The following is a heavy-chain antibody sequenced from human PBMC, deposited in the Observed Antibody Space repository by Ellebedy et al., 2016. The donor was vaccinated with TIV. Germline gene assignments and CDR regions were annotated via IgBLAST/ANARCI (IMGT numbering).Heavy chain of an antibody. V-gene: IGHV3-30*03. D-gene: IGHD5-24*01. CDR2: ISYDGSNK. J-gene: IGHJ4*02. Sequence: GESLKISXAASGFTFSSYGMHWVRQAPGKGLEWVAVISYDGSNKYYADSVKGRFTISRDNSKNTLYLQMNSLRAEDTAVYYCARSGRDGYLIRYFDYWGQGTLVTVSS. CDR3: ARSGRDGYLIRYFDY. CDR1: GFTFSSYG.